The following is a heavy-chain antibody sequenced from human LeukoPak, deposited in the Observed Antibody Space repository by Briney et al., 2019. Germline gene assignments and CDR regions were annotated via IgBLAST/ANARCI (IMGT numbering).Heavy chain of an antibody. D-gene: IGHD3-22*01. CDR2: IYYSGST. CDR3: ARHGRRRIGLTMIVVYYFDY. Sequence: SETPSLTCTVSGGSISSSSYSWGWIRQPPGKGLEWIGSIYYSGSTYHNPSLKSRVTISVDTSKNQFSLRLSSVTAADTAVYYCARHGRRRIGLTMIVVYYFDYWGQGTLVTVSS. CDR1: GGSISSSSYS. J-gene: IGHJ4*02. V-gene: IGHV4-39*01.